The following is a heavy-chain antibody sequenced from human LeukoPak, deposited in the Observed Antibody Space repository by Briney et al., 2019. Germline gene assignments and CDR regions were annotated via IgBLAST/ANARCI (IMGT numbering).Heavy chain of an antibody. V-gene: IGHV3-23*01. CDR3: ATSRYDILTGYSYYFEY. J-gene: IGHJ4*02. D-gene: IGHD3-9*01. CDR1: GFTFSSYA. CDR2: ISGSGGST. Sequence: GGSLRLSCAASGFTFSSYAMSWVRQAPGKGLEWVSAISGSGGSTYYADSVKGRFTISRDNSKNTLYLQINSLRVEDTAVYYCATSRYDILTGYSYYFEYWGQGTLVTVSS.